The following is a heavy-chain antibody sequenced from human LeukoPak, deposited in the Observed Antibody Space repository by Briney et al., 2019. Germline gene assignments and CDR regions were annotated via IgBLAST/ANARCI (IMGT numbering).Heavy chain of an antibody. J-gene: IGHJ6*03. CDR3: ARFSPLYYYYYMDV. Sequence: SETLSLTCAVYGGSFSGYYWSWIRQPPGKGLEWIGEINHSGSTNYNPSLKSRVTISVDTSKNQFSLKLSSVTAADTAVYYCARFSPLYYYYYMDVWGKGTTVTVSS. CDR2: INHSGST. CDR1: GGSFSGYY. V-gene: IGHV4-34*01.